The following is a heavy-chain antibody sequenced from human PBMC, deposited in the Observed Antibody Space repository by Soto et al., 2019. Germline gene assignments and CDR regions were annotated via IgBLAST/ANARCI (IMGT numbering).Heavy chain of an antibody. CDR2: INAGNGNT. D-gene: IGHD2-2*01. Sequence: QVQLVQSGAEVKKPGASVKVSCKASGYTFTSYAMHWVRQAPGQRLEWMGWINAGNGNTKYSQKFQGRVTITRDTSASTAYMELSSLRSEDTAVYYCARAQPPCSSHSCYGYYYYGMDVWGQGTTVTVSS. V-gene: IGHV1-3*01. CDR3: ARAQPPCSSHSCYGYYYYGMDV. CDR1: GYTFTSYA. J-gene: IGHJ6*02.